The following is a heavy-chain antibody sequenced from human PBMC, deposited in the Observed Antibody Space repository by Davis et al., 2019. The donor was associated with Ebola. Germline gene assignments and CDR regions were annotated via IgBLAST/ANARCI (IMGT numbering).Heavy chain of an antibody. CDR2: MFYNGGV. CDR3: ARGRDGYKWGTVDY. D-gene: IGHD1-20*01. J-gene: IGHJ4*02. V-gene: IGHV4-59*01. Sequence: SETLSLTCTVSGVSISSYYWTWIRQPPGKGLEWIAYMFYNGGVNYNPSLKSRVTISIDTSKNQFSLKLSSVTAADTAVYYCARGRDGYKWGTVDYWGQGTLVTVSS. CDR1: GVSISSYY.